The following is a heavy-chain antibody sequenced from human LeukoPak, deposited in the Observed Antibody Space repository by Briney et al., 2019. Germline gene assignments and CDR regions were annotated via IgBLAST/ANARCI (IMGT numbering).Heavy chain of an antibody. CDR1: GFTFSSYG. J-gene: IGHJ4*02. D-gene: IGHD3-3*01. CDR3: AKNVLRFLEWLFDY. Sequence: GGSLRLSCAASGFTFSSYGMHWVRQAPGKGLEWVAVISYDGSNKYYADSVKGRFTISRDNSKNTLYLQMNSPRAEDTAVYYCAKNVLRFLEWLFDYWGQGTLVTVSS. V-gene: IGHV3-30*18. CDR2: ISYDGSNK.